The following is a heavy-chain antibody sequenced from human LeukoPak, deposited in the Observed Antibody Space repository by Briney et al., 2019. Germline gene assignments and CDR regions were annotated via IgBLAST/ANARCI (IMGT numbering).Heavy chain of an antibody. CDR2: IYYSGST. Sequence: KPSETLSLTCTVPGGSISSYYWSWIRQPPGKGLEWNGYIYYSGSTNYNPSLKSRVTISVDTSKNQFSLKLSSVTAADTAVYYCARAGYCSSTSCYAGYFDYWGQGTLVTVSS. J-gene: IGHJ4*02. V-gene: IGHV4-59*01. CDR3: ARAGYCSSTSCYAGYFDY. CDR1: GGSISSYY. D-gene: IGHD2-2*01.